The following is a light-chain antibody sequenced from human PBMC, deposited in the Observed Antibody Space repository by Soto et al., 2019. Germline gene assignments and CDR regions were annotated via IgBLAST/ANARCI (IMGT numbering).Light chain of an antibody. J-gene: IGKJ1*01. V-gene: IGKV3-20*01. Sequence: ESGLTQSPGTVSLAPGVGATLSCSASQSVRSNFLAWYQQKPGQAPRLLIYGASNRATGIPDRFSGSGSGTDFTLTITRLEPEDFAMSYCQRYASLRTFGQGSKVDIK. CDR1: QSVRSNF. CDR3: QRYASLRT. CDR2: GAS.